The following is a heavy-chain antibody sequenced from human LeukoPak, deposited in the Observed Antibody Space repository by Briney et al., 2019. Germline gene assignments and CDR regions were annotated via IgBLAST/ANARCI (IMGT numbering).Heavy chain of an antibody. CDR1: GGSISSSSYY. V-gene: IGHV4-39*01. CDR2: IYYRGNT. CDR3: ARRVYSSNSGFDY. J-gene: IGHJ4*02. D-gene: IGHD6-13*01. Sequence: SETLSLTCTVSGGSISSSSYYWGWIRQPPGKGLEWIGTIYYRGNTYYNPSLKSRVSISVDTSKNQFSLKLGSVTAADTAVYYCARRVYSSNSGFDYWGQGTLVTVSS.